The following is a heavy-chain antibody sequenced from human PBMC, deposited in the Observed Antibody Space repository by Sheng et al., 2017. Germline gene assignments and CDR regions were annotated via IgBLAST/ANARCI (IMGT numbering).Heavy chain of an antibody. V-gene: IGHV1-69*08. D-gene: IGHD3-22*01. J-gene: IGHJ5*02. CDR1: GGTFSSYT. Sequence: QVQLVQSGAEVKKPGSSVKVSCKASGGTFSSYTISWVRQAPGQGLEWMGRIIPILGIANYAQKFQGRVTITADKSTSTAYMELSSLRSEDTAVYYCAREGDSSEENWFDPWGQGTLVTVSS. CDR3: AREGDSSEENWFDP. CDR2: IIPILGIA.